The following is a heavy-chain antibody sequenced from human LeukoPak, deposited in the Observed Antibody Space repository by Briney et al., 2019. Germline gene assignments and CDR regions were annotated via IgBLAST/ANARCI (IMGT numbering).Heavy chain of an antibody. D-gene: IGHD3-22*01. CDR3: ARDPPSYYYDSGSFDY. V-gene: IGHV3-30*04. J-gene: IGHJ4*02. CDR1: GFTFSSYA. CDR2: ISYDGSNK. Sequence: GRSLRLSCAASGFTFSSYAKHWVRQAPGKGLEWVAVISYDGSNKYYADSVKGRFTISRDNSKNTLYLQMNSLRAEDTAVYYCARDPPSYYYDSGSFDYWGQGTLVTVSS.